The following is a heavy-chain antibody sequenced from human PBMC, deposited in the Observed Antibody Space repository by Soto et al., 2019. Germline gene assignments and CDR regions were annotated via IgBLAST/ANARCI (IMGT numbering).Heavy chain of an antibody. Sequence: SETLALTCTVSAGSLSSYYLSWIRQPPGKGLEWIGYIYYSGSTNYNPSLKSRVTISVDTSQNQFSLKLSSVTAADTAVYYCARVSDSSGFIFDYWGQGKMSTVS. J-gene: IGHJ4*02. D-gene: IGHD3-22*01. V-gene: IGHV4-59*01. CDR3: ARVSDSSGFIFDY. CDR2: IYYSGST. CDR1: AGSLSSYY.